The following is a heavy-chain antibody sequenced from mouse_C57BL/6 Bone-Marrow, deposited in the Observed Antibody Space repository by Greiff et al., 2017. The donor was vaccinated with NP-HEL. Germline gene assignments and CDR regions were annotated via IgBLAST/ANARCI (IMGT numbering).Heavy chain of an antibody. CDR2: IDPSDSYT. V-gene: IGHV1-50*01. CDR1: GYTFTTYW. J-gene: IGHJ3*01. D-gene: IGHD1-1*01. CDR3: ARKAYYGRSYEFAY. Sequence: QVQLKQSGAELVKPGASVKLSCKASGYTFTTYWMQWVKQRAGQGLEWIGEIDPSDSYTNYNQKFKGKATLTVDTSSSTAYMQLSSLTSEDSAVYYCARKAYYGRSYEFAYWGQGTLVTVSA.